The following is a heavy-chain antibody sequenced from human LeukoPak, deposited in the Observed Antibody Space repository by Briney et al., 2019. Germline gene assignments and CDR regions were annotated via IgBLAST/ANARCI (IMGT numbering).Heavy chain of an antibody. J-gene: IGHJ5*01. V-gene: IGHV3-21*01. CDR2: ISSSSGFI. CDR3: AGRECTNGVCQFDY. D-gene: IGHD2-8*01. Sequence: GGSLRLSCAASGFTFSSYSMNWVRQAPGKGLEWVSSISSSSGFIHYADSVEGRFTISRDNANNSLYLQMNSLRAEDTAVYYCAGRECTNGVCQFDYWGQEPWSPSPQ. CDR1: GFTFSSYS.